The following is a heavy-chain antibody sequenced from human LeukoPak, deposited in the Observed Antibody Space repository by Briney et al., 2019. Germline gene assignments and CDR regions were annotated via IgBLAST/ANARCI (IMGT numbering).Heavy chain of an antibody. CDR3: ARDSLTGFDY. Sequence: PGGSLRLSCAASGFTFSSYAMHWVRQAPGKGLEWVAVISYDGSNKYYADSVKGRFTISRDNSKNTLYLQMNSLRAEDTAVYYCARDSLTGFDYWGQGTLVTVSS. CDR2: ISYDGSNK. CDR1: GFTFSSYA. D-gene: IGHD1-1*01. V-gene: IGHV3-30-3*01. J-gene: IGHJ4*02.